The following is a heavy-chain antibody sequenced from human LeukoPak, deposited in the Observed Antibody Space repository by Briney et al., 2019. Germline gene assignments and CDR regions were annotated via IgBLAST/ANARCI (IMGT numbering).Heavy chain of an antibody. Sequence: GASVKVSCKASGYTFTGYYMHWVRQAPGQGLEWMGRINPNSGGTNYAQKFQGRVTMTRDTSTSTAYMELSRLRSDDTAVYYCARDHLRGESTGGYHFDYWGQGTLVTVSS. J-gene: IGHJ4*02. CDR3: ARDHLRGESTGGYHFDY. CDR1: GYTFTGYY. D-gene: IGHD5-18*01. V-gene: IGHV1-2*06. CDR2: INPNSGGT.